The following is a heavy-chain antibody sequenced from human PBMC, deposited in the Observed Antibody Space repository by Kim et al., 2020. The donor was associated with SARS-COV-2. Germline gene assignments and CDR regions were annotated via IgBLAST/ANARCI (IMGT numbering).Heavy chain of an antibody. CDR3: ARSLLFSIAVAGGASYYGMDV. CDR2: IIPIFGTA. V-gene: IGHV1-69*13. CDR1: GGTFSSYA. J-gene: IGHJ6*02. D-gene: IGHD6-19*01. Sequence: SVKVSCKASGGTFSSYAISWVRQAPGQGLEWMGGIIPIFGTANYAQKFQGRVTITADESTSTAYMELSSLRSEDTAVYYCARSLLFSIAVAGGASYYGMDVWGQGTTVTVSS.